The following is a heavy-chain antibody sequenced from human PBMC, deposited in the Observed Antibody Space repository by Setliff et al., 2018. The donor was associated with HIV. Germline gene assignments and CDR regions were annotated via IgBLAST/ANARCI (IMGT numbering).Heavy chain of an antibody. CDR3: ARGTGSYGSDY. V-gene: IGHV4-61*02. CDR1: GGSISSGSYY. J-gene: IGHJ4*02. CDR2: IWTSGST. D-gene: IGHD5-18*01. Sequence: SETLSLTCTVSGGSISSGSYYWSWIRQPAGKGLEWIRRIWTSGSTNYNPSRKSRVTISVDTSKSQFPLKLSPVTAADTAVYDCARGTGSYGSDYWGQGTLVTVSS.